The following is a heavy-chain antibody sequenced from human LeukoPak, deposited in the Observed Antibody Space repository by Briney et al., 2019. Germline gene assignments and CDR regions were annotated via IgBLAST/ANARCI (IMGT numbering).Heavy chain of an antibody. D-gene: IGHD3-22*01. Sequence: GGSLRLSCAASGFTFSIYWMSWVRQAPGKGLEWVANIKQDGSEKYYVDSVKGRFTISRDNAKNSLYLQMNSLRAEDTAVYYCARDLLDYYDSSGYWAGYWGQGTLVTVSS. CDR1: GFTFSIYW. V-gene: IGHV3-7*01. CDR3: ARDLLDYYDSSGYWAGY. CDR2: IKQDGSEK. J-gene: IGHJ4*02.